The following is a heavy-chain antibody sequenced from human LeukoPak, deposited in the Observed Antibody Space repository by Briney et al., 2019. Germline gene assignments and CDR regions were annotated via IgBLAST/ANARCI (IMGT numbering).Heavy chain of an antibody. CDR3: ARQKWEQQGRDYYFNGLDV. CDR2: IYLYGTT. V-gene: IGHV4-4*02. CDR1: IGPISSSKW. J-gene: IGHJ6*02. D-gene: IGHD1/OR15-1a*01. Sequence: SSETLSLTCSVSIGPISSSKWWSWVRQSPVKGLEWIGEIYLYGTTNYNPSFTSRVTMSVDRSRNQFSLKLTSVTAADTAVYYCARQKWEQQGRDYYFNGLDVWGPGTTVIVSS.